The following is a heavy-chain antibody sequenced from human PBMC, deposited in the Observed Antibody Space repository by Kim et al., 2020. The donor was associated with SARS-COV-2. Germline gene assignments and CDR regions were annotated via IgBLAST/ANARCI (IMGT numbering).Heavy chain of an antibody. CDR2: IKYDGSKK. CDR3: AKRFSGSCSGFDS. D-gene: IGHD2-15*01. J-gene: IGHJ4*02. CDR1: GFTFNTYC. Sequence: GGSLRLSCVASGFTFNTYCIHWVRQAPGKGLEWVADIKYDGSKKYFVDSVKGRFTISRDNSKNSLYLQMNSLRIEDTAVYYCAKRFSGSCSGFDSWGQGTLVTVSS. V-gene: IGHV3-30*18.